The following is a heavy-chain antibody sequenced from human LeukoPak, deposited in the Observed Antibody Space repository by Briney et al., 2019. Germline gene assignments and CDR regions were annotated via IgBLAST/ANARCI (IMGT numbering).Heavy chain of an antibody. V-gene: IGHV3-30*02. J-gene: IGHJ4*02. D-gene: IGHD2-8*01. CDR3: ARDYCTNGVCTRDY. Sequence: GGSLRLSCAASGFTFSSYGMHWVRQAPGKGLEWVAFIRYDGSNKYYADSVKGRFTISRDNSKNTLYLQMNSLRAEDTAVYYCARDYCTNGVCTRDYWGQGTLVTVSS. CDR2: IRYDGSNK. CDR1: GFTFSSYG.